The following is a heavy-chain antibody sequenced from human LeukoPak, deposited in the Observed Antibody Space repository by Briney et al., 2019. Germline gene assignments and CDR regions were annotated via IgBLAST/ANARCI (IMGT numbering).Heavy chain of an antibody. D-gene: IGHD2-2*01. J-gene: IGHJ4*02. CDR2: IYYSGST. V-gene: IGHV4-30-4*01. CDR1: GGSISSGDCY. Sequence: SQTLSLTCTVSGGSISSGDCYWSWIRQTPGKGLEYIGYIYYSGSTYHNPSLKSRVTISRDTSKNQLFLKLTSVTAADTAMYYCARSTWDNQLGYWGQGTLVTVSS. CDR3: ARSTWDNQLGY.